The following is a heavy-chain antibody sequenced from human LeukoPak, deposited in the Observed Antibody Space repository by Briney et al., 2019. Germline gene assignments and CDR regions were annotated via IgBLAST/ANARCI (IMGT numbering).Heavy chain of an antibody. V-gene: IGHV3-23*01. J-gene: IGHJ3*02. D-gene: IGHD2-2*01. CDR3: ARRGGTSGWGAFDI. CDR1: GFTFSSHA. CDR2: IDKSGDGA. Sequence: GGSLRLSCAASGFTFSSHAMNWVRQPPGKGLDWVSSIDKSGDGAFYADSVKGRFTISRDNSKNTLYLQMNSLRREDTAVYYCARRGGTSGWGAFDIWGQGTMVTVSS.